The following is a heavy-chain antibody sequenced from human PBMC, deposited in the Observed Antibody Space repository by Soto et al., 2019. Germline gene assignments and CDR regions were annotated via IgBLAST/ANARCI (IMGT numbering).Heavy chain of an antibody. CDR3: ADYDFWSGYYKY. J-gene: IGHJ4*01. D-gene: IGHD3-3*01. CDR2: IYYSVNT. Sequence: SETLSLTCTVSCGSISFYYWSWIRQPPGKGLEWIGHIYYSVNTNYNPSLNSRVTMSVDTSKNQFSLKLNSVTAADTAVYYCADYDFWSGYYKYWGHGTLVTVSS. CDR1: CGSISFYY. V-gene: IGHV4-59*01.